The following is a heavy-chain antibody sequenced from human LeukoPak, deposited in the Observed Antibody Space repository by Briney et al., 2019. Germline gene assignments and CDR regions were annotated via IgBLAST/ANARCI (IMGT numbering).Heavy chain of an antibody. Sequence: PGGSLRLSCAASGFTFSNTWMNWVRQAPGKGLEWVANIKQDGSEKYYVDSVKGRFTISRDNAKNSLYLQMNSLRAEDTAVYYCARDPGVVGATFLDYWGQGTLVTVSS. CDR3: ARDPGVVGATFLDY. D-gene: IGHD1-26*01. J-gene: IGHJ4*02. CDR1: GFTFSNTW. CDR2: IKQDGSEK. V-gene: IGHV3-7*03.